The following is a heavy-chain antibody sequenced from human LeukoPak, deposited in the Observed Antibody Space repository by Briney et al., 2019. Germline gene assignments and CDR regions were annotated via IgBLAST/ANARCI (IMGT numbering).Heavy chain of an antibody. Sequence: GGSLRLSCAASGFIVSSKYMSWVRQAPGKGLEWVSIIFSGDSTYYADSVKGRFTISRDNSKNSVYLQMNSLRAEDTAVYYCARVGAVAAADCWGQGTLVTVSS. D-gene: IGHD6-19*01. J-gene: IGHJ4*02. CDR3: ARVGAVAAADC. CDR1: GFIVSSKY. V-gene: IGHV3-66*01. CDR2: IFSGDST.